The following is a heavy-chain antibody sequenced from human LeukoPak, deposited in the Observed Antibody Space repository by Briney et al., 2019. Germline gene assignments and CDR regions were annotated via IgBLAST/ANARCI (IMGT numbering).Heavy chain of an antibody. D-gene: IGHD6-19*01. CDR3: ARVQGSSGPGIFEY. J-gene: IGHJ4*02. Sequence: QPGGSLRLSCAASGFTFSNYWMSWVRQAPGKGLEWVANINQDGSEKYYVDSVKGRFTISRDNARSSLYLQMNSLRVGDTAVYYCARVQGSSGPGIFEYWGQGTLVTVSS. V-gene: IGHV3-7*01. CDR1: GFTFSNYW. CDR2: INQDGSEK.